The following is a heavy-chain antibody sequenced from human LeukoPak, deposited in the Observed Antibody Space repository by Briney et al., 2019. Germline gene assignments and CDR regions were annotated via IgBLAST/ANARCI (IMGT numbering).Heavy chain of an antibody. CDR2: IIPIFGTA. CDR3: ARSQDIVVVVAATDWFDP. V-gene: IGHV1-69*06. CDR1: GYTFTSYD. Sequence: SVKVSCKASGYTFTSYDINWVRQATGQGLEWMGGIIPIFGTANYAQKFQGRVAITADKSTSTAYMELSSLRSEDTAVYYCARSQDIVVVVAATDWFDPWGQGTLVTVSS. D-gene: IGHD2-15*01. J-gene: IGHJ5*02.